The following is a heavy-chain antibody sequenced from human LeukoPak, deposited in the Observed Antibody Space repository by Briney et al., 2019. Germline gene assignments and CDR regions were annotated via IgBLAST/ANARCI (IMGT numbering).Heavy chain of an antibody. V-gene: IGHV4-59*11. CDR1: GGSISSHY. J-gene: IGHJ4*02. CDR2: IYYSGST. Sequence: SETLSLTCTVSGGSISSHYWSWIRQPPGKGLEWIGYIYYSGSTNYNPSLKSRVTISVDTSKNQFSLKLSSVTAADTAVYYRARALEMATIDYWGQGTLVTVSS. D-gene: IGHD5-24*01. CDR3: ARALEMATIDY.